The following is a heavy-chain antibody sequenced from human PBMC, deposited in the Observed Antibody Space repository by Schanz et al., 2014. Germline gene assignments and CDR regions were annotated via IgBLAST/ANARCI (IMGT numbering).Heavy chain of an antibody. CDR3: VRHGNYEFWHGPTPQFEN. Sequence: QLHLQESGPGLAKPSETLSLICSVSGGSISTSSRYWGWIRQSPGKGLEWLGSLYYTGKTHYNPPLKSQYTISRDPSKNQFSQTRPSVTAADTAVYYCVRHGNYEFWHGPTPQFENWGQGTLVTVS. CDR1: GGSISTSSRY. D-gene: IGHD3-3*01. CDR2: LYYTGKT. V-gene: IGHV4-39*01. J-gene: IGHJ4*02.